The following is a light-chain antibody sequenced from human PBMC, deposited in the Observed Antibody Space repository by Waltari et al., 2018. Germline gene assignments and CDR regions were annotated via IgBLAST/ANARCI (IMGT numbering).Light chain of an antibody. Sequence: DFVMTQSPASLAVSLGERATINCRSSQSVFYSPTNKNYLAWYQQKPGQPPKLLIYWASTRQSGVPYRFSGSGSGTDFTLTITNLQAEDVAVYYCQQYYSSPPVTFGTGTKVEIK. V-gene: IGKV4-1*01. J-gene: IGKJ3*01. CDR3: QQYYSSPPVT. CDR1: QSVFYSPTNKNY. CDR2: WAS.